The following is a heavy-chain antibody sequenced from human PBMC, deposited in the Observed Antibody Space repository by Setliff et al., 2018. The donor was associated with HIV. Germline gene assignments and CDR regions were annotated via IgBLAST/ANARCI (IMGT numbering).Heavy chain of an antibody. D-gene: IGHD2-15*01. V-gene: IGHV4-34*01. CDR3: ARAVCPSLNCYSFFNY. Sequence: SETLSLTCGVDDGSFSGYSWSWIRQSPGKGLEWIGEVSRGGSTTYNPSLTGRVSVSVDTSKSQFSLRLTNVTAADAAVYYCARAVCPSLNCYSFFNYWGHGSLVTVSS. CDR2: VSRGGST. J-gene: IGHJ4*01. CDR1: DGSFSGYS.